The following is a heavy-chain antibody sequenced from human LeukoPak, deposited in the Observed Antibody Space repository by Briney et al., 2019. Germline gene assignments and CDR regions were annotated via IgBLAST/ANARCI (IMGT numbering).Heavy chain of an antibody. CDR3: ARGGGYYDSSGYMSY. J-gene: IGHJ4*02. Sequence: PSENLSLNCTVSGGSISSGGYYWSWIRQHPGKGLEWIGYIYYSGSTHYNPSLKSRVTISVDTSKNQFSLKLSSVTAADTAVYYCARGGGYYDSSGYMSYWGQGTLVTVSS. D-gene: IGHD3-22*01. V-gene: IGHV4-31*03. CDR2: IYYSGST. CDR1: GGSISSGGYY.